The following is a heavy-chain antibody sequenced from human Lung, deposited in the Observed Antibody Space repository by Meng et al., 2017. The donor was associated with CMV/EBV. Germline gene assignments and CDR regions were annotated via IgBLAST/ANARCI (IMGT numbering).Heavy chain of an antibody. CDR1: GGSISSSSYY. J-gene: IGHJ4*02. CDR3: ARPDDSSGWYMPFDY. D-gene: IGHD6-19*01. Sequence: SETXSLXXTVSGGSISSSSYYWGWIRQPPGKGLEWIGSIYYSGSTYYNPSLKSRVTISVDTSKNQFSLKLSSVTAADTAVYYCARPDDSSGWYMPFDYWGQGXLVTVSS. CDR2: IYYSGST. V-gene: IGHV4-39*01.